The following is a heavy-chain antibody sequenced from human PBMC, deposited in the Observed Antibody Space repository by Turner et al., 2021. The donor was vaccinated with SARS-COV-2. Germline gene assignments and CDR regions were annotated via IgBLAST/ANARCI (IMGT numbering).Heavy chain of an antibody. CDR1: NW. CDR2: IYHSVNT. CDR3: ARRYCSGGSCSNFDY. J-gene: IGHJ4*02. D-gene: IGHD2-15*01. Sequence: NWWSWVRQPPGRGLEWIGEIYHSVNTNYNPSLKSRVTISVDKSKNHFSLKLSSVTAADTAVYYCARRYCSGGSCSNFDYWGQGTLVTVSS. V-gene: IGHV4-4*02.